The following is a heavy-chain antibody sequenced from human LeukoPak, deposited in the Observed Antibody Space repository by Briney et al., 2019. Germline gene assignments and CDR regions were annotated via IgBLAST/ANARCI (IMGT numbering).Heavy chain of an antibody. Sequence: SETLSLTCTVSGGSISSYYWSWIRQPPGKGLEWIGYIYYSGGTNYNPSLKSRVTISVDTSKNQFSLKLSSVTAADTAVYYCARSIAAAGIVWGDAFDIWGQGTMVTVSS. J-gene: IGHJ3*02. D-gene: IGHD6-13*01. CDR3: ARSIAAAGIVWGDAFDI. CDR2: IYYSGGT. CDR1: GGSISSYY. V-gene: IGHV4-59*08.